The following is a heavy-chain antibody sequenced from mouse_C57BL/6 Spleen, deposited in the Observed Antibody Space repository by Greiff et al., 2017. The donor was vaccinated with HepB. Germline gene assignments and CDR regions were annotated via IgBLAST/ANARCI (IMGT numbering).Heavy chain of an antibody. V-gene: IGHV1-76*01. CDR3: AREGDSSGPWFAY. Sequence: QVHVKQSGAELVRPGASVKLSCKASGYTFTDYYINWVKQRPGQGLEWIARIYPGSGNTYYNEKFKGKATLTAEKSSSTAYMQLSSLTSEDSAVYFCAREGDSSGPWFAYWGQGTLVTVSA. CDR1: GYTFTDYY. J-gene: IGHJ3*01. CDR2: IYPGSGNT. D-gene: IGHD3-2*02.